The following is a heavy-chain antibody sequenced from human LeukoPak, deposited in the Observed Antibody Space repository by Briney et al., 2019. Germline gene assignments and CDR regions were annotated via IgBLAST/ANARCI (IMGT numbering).Heavy chain of an antibody. V-gene: IGHV5-51*01. CDR3: ARHLGRYCSSTSCYVPYYYYYGMDV. Sequence: GESLKISCKGSGYSFTSYWIGWVRQMPGKGLEWMGIIYPGDSDTRYSPSFQGQVTISADKSISTAYLQWSSLKASDTAMYYRARHLGRYCSSTSCYVPYYYYYGMDVWGQGTRSPSP. J-gene: IGHJ6*02. CDR1: GYSFTSYW. D-gene: IGHD2-2*01. CDR2: IYPGDSDT.